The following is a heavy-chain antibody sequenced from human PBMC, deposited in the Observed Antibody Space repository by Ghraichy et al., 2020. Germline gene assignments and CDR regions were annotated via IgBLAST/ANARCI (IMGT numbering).Heavy chain of an antibody. CDR2: INQDGREK. J-gene: IGHJ3*02. CDR3: SSGDTFDI. Sequence: GGSLRLSCTASGLMFSSYWMTWVRQAPGKGLEWVANINQDGREKYYVGSVKVRFTIFRDNAKSSLYLQMNILSAEDTAVYYCSSGDTFDIWGRGTMVTVSS. V-gene: IGHV3-7*03. D-gene: IGHD3-10*01. CDR1: GLMFSSYW.